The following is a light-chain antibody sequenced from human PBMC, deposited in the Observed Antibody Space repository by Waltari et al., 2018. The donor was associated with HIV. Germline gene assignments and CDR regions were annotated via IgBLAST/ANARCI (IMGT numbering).Light chain of an antibody. V-gene: IGKV3-15*01. CDR3: QQYNNWPPYT. Sequence: EIVMTQSPATLSVSPGERATLSCRASQSVSSNLAWYQHKPDQAPRLLIYSTSTRATGIPARFSGSGSGTEFTLTISSLQSEDFAVYYCQQYNNWPPYTFGQGTKLEIK. CDR1: QSVSSN. J-gene: IGKJ2*01. CDR2: STS.